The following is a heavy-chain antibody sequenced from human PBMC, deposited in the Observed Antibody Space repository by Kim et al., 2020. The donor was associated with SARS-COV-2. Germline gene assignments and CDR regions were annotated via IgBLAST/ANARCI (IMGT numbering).Heavy chain of an antibody. CDR2: ISSSSYI. J-gene: IGHJ4*02. CDR3: ARDTPPHYYDSSGYPDY. V-gene: IGHV3-21*01. D-gene: IGHD3-22*01. Sequence: GGSLRLSCAASGFTFSSYSMNWVRQAPGKGLEWVSSISSSSYIYYADSVKGRFTISRDNAKNSLYLQMNSLRAEDTAVYYCARDTPPHYYDSSGYPDYWGQGTLVTVSS. CDR1: GFTFSSYS.